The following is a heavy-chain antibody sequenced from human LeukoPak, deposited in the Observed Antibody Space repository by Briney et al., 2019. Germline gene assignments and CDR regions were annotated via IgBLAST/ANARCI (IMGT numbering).Heavy chain of an antibody. V-gene: IGHV3-64*01. CDR2: ISTNGGST. CDR1: GFTFSNYA. Sequence: PGGSLRLSCAASGFTFSNYAMYWVRQAPGRGLEYVSAISTNGGSTDYANSVKGRFTISRDNSDNRVFLQMGTLGAEDMAVYYCARGGYYDSSGSFDYWGQGILVTVSS. J-gene: IGHJ4*02. CDR3: ARGGYYDSSGSFDY. D-gene: IGHD3-22*01.